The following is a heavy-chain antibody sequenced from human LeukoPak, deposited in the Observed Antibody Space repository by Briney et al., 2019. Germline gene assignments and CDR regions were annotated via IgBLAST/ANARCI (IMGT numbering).Heavy chain of an antibody. V-gene: IGHV3-33*01. CDR3: VRISCTGSRCKPYSYYDMDV. D-gene: IGHD2-15*01. CDR1: GFTLNTHG. J-gene: IGHJ6*02. Sequence: QPGGSLRLFCAASGFTLNTHGVHWVRQAPGKGLEWVAIIWYDGSIKYYSDSVKGRFTISRDNSKNTLNLQMNSLRAEDTAVYYCVRISCTGSRCKPYSYYDMDVWGQGTTVTVSS. CDR2: IWYDGSIK.